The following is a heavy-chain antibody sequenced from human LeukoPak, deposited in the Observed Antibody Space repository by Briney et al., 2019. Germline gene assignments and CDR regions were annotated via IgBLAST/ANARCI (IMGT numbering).Heavy chain of an antibody. J-gene: IGHJ6*03. CDR3: ARSSWYFDYYYYMDV. V-gene: IGHV3-74*01. CDR1: GFTFSSYW. Sequence: PGGSLGLSCAASGFTFSSYWMHWVRQAPGKGLVWVSRINSDESSTSYADSVKGRFTISRDNAKNTLYLQMNSLRAEDTAVYYCARSSWYFDYYYYMDVWGKGTTVTISS. CDR2: INSDESST. D-gene: IGHD6-13*01.